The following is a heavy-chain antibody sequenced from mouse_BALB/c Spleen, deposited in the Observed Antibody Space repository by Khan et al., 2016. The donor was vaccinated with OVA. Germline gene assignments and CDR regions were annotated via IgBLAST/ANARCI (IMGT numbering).Heavy chain of an antibody. Sequence: EVQLQESEPELVKPGASVKISCKASGYSFTGYFMNWVKQSHGKSLEWIGRINPHIGETFYNQKFTGKATLTVDESSSTAHMELRSLASEDSAVYYCARIYRSDFDYWGQGTTLTVSS. V-gene: IGHV1-20*02. CDR3: ARIYRSDFDY. CDR2: INPHIGET. D-gene: IGHD1-1*01. CDR1: GYSFTGYF. J-gene: IGHJ2*01.